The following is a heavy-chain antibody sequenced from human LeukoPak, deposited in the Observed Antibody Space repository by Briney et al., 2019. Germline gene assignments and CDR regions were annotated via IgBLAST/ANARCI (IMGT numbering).Heavy chain of an antibody. CDR1: GYTFTSYY. J-gene: IGHJ3*02. CDR3: AKPLWRAYAFDI. CDR2: INPSGGST. V-gene: IGHV1-46*01. D-gene: IGHD2-21*01. Sequence: ASVKVSCKASGYTFTSYYMHWVRQAPGQGLEWMGIINPSGGSTSYAQKFQGRVTMTRDTSTSTVYMELSSLRSEDTAVYYCAKPLWRAYAFDIWGQGTMVTVSS.